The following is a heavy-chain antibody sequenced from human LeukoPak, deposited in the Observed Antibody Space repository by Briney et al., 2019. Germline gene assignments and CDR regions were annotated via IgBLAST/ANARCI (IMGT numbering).Heavy chain of an antibody. J-gene: IGHJ5*02. CDR2: IYYSGST. CDR1: GGSISSGDYY. CDR3: ARGGGEGYCFDT. V-gene: IGHV4-30-4*01. D-gene: IGHD2-15*01. Sequence: SETLSLTCTVSGGSISSGDYYWRWIRHPPGNGLEWIGYIYYSGSTYYNPSLKSRVTISVDTSKNQLSLKLSSVTAEDTAVYYCARGGGEGYCFDTWGKGTLVTVSS.